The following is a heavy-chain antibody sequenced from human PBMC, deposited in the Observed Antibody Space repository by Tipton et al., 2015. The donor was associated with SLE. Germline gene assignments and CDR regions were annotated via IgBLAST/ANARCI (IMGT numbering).Heavy chain of an antibody. CDR2: IYWSGST. D-gene: IGHD4-17*01. CDR1: GDSISNYF. V-gene: IGHV4-59*13. J-gene: IGHJ3*02. Sequence: TLSLTCTVSGDSISNYFWTWIRQPPGKGLEWIGYIYWSGSTNSNPSLKSRVTISVDTSKNQFSLKLTSVTSADTAVYYCARVDGDYGDAFDIWGQGTLVTVSS. CDR3: ARVDGDYGDAFDI.